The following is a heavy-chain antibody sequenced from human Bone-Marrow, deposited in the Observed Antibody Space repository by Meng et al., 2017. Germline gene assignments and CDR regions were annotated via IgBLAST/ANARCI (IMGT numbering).Heavy chain of an antibody. CDR1: GFTFSSYE. Sequence: GESLKISCAASGFTFSSYEMNWVCQAPGKGLEWVSYISSSGTTIYYADSVKGRFTISRDNAKNSLNLQMNSLRAEDTAVYYCARENYYYYFYGMDVWGQGTTVTVSS. V-gene: IGHV3-48*03. J-gene: IGHJ6*02. CDR2: ISSSGTTI. CDR3: ARENYYYYFYGMDV.